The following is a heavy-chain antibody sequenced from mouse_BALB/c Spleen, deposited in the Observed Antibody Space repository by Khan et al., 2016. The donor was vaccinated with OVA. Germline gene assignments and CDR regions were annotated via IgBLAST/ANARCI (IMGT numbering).Heavy chain of an antibody. D-gene: IGHD2-4*01. Sequence: EVQLQESGPGLVKPSQSLSLTCTVTGYSITSEFAWNWIQQFPGNKLEWMGYINYSGNTRFNPSLKSRTSITRDTSKNQFFLQLNSVTTEDTATYYRARKDYYDYDPFPYWGQGTLVTVSA. J-gene: IGHJ3*01. CDR1: GYSITSEFA. CDR2: INYSGNT. V-gene: IGHV3-2*02. CDR3: ARKDYYDYDPFPY.